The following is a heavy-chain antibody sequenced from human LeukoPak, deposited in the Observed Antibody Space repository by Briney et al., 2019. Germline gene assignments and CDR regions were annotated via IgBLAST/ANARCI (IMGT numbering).Heavy chain of an antibody. CDR1: GGSISSGGSY. D-gene: IGHD5-12*01. V-gene: IGHV4-31*03. CDR3: AREAVASPKFDC. Sequence: TPSQTLSLTCTVSGGSISSGGSYWSWIRQHPGKGLEWIGYIYYSGSTYYNPSLKSRLTISVDTSKNQFSLKLSSVTAADTAVYYCAREAVASPKFDCWGQGTLVTVSS. CDR2: IYYSGST. J-gene: IGHJ4*02.